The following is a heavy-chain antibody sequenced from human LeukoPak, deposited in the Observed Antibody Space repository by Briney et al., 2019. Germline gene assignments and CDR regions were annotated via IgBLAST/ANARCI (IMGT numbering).Heavy chain of an antibody. CDR3: VLLWFGASYMDV. CDR2: INPSSGGT. Sequence: GASLKVSCKTSGCTFTDYYMHWVRQAPGQGLEWMGWINPSSGGTNYAQKFYARVTMTRDTSISTAYMELSRLRSDDTAVYYCVLLWFGASYMDVWGKGTTVTVSS. D-gene: IGHD3-10*01. V-gene: IGHV1-2*02. CDR1: GCTFTDYY. J-gene: IGHJ6*03.